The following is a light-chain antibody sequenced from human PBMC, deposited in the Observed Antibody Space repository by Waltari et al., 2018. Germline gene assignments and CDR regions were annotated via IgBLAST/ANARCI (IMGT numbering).Light chain of an antibody. CDR3: SSYTSSSTLV. CDR1: SSDVGGYNY. V-gene: IGLV2-14*01. CDR2: DVS. J-gene: IGLJ3*02. Sequence: QSALTQPASVSGSPGQSITISCTGTSSDVGGYNYVSWYQQHPGKAPKLMIYDVSKLPSGVSHRFSGSKSGNTASLTISGLQAEDEADYYCSSYTSSSTLVFGGGTKLTVL.